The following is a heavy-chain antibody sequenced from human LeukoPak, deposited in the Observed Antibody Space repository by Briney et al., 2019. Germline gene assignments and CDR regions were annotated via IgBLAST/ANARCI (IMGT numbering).Heavy chain of an antibody. V-gene: IGHV1-69*13. Sequence: GASVKVSCKASGGSFSNYGITWVRQAPGQGLEWMGGIIPIFGTPNYAQRLQGRVTITADESTSTAYMQLTSLRSEDTAVYYCARSLLEMATLGPWDNWGQGTLVTVSS. CDR2: IIPIFGTP. CDR1: GGSFSNYG. CDR3: ARSLLEMATLGPWDN. J-gene: IGHJ4*02. D-gene: IGHD5-24*01.